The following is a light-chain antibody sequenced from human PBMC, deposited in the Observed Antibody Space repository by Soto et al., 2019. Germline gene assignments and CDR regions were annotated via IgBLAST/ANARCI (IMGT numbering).Light chain of an antibody. CDR1: NSDVGIYNL. CDR2: EGT. J-gene: IGLJ2*01. CDR3: CSYTSNTVV. Sequence: QSALTQPASVSGSPGQAITVSCTGINSDVGIYNLVSWYQHHPGKAPKLVIYEGTKRPSGVYSRFSGSKSGNTASLTISGLQAEDEGDYYCCSYTSNTVVLGGGTKLTVL. V-gene: IGLV2-23*01.